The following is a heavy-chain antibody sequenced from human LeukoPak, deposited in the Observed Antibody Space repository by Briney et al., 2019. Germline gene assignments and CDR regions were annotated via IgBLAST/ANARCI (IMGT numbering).Heavy chain of an antibody. D-gene: IGHD6-19*01. CDR1: GFTLRNFA. J-gene: IGHJ4*02. CDR3: AKERLYHVKAVAVDY. Sequence: GGSLRLSCEDSGFTLRNFAVSWVRQAPGKGLEWVSAISGSGGSTYYADSVKGRFTISRDNSKNTLYLQMNSLRAEDTAVYYCAKERLYHVKAVAVDYWGQGTLVTVSS. V-gene: IGHV3-23*01. CDR2: ISGSGGST.